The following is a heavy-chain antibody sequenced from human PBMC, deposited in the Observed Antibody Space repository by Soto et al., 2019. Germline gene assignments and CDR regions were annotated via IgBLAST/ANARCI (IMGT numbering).Heavy chain of an antibody. D-gene: IGHD6-13*01. CDR2: IYYSGST. CDR1: GGSISSYY. Sequence: SSETLSLTCTVSGGSISSYYWSWIRQPPGKGLEWIGYIYYSGSTNYNPSLKSRVTISVDTSKNQFSLKLSSVTAADTAVYYCARLVAAAVPFIDYWGQGTLVTVSS. J-gene: IGHJ4*02. CDR3: ARLVAAAVPFIDY. V-gene: IGHV4-59*08.